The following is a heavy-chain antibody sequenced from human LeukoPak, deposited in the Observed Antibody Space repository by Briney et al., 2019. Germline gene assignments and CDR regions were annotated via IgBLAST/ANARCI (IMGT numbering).Heavy chain of an antibody. CDR3: ARGLTTVTFDC. V-gene: IGHV1-2*02. CDR1: GYTFTGSY. Sequence: ASVKVSCKASGYTFTGSYLHWVRQAPGHGLEWMGWINPNRGATNFARQFHGRVTMTRDTSISTAYMELSRLRSDDTAVYHCARGLTTVTFDCWGQGTLVTVSS. D-gene: IGHD4-17*01. J-gene: IGHJ4*02. CDR2: INPNRGAT.